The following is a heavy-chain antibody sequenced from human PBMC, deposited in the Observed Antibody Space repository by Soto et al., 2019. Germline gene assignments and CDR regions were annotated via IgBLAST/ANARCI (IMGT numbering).Heavy chain of an antibody. J-gene: IGHJ3*02. Sequence: PGGSLRLSCAASGFTFSSYWMSWVRQAPGKGLEWVANIKQDGSEKYYVDSVKGRFTISRDNAKNSLYLQMNSLRAEDTAVYYCAGDSSALQDDAFDIWGQGTMVTVSS. CDR2: IKQDGSEK. CDR1: GFTFSSYW. CDR3: AGDSSALQDDAFDI. D-gene: IGHD3-22*01. V-gene: IGHV3-7*01.